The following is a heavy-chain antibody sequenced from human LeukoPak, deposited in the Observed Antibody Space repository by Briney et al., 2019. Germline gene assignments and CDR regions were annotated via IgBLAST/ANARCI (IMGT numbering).Heavy chain of an antibody. CDR3: ARDIKLRAAAGPRITPGTY. CDR2: ISAYNGNT. Sequence: GASAKVSRKASGYTFTSYGISWVRQAPGQGLEWMGWISAYNGNTNYAQKLQGRVTMTTDTSTSTAYMELRSLRSDDTAVYYCARDIKLRAAAGPRITPGTYWGQGTLVTVSS. J-gene: IGHJ4*02. V-gene: IGHV1-18*01. CDR1: GYTFTSYG. D-gene: IGHD6-13*01.